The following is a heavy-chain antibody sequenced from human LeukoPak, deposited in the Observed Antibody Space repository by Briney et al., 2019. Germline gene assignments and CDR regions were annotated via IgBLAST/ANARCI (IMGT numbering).Heavy chain of an antibody. J-gene: IGHJ6*03. CDR3: ARDSRVGSSGYYYYMDV. CDR2: ISSSGSTI. CDR1: GFTFSSYE. D-gene: IGHD3-22*01. Sequence: GGSLRLSCAASGFTFSSYEMNWVRQAPGKGLEWVSYISSSGSTIYYADSVKGRFTISRDNAKNSLYLQMNSLRAEDTAVYYCARDSRVGSSGYYYYMDVWGKGTTVTVSS. V-gene: IGHV3-48*03.